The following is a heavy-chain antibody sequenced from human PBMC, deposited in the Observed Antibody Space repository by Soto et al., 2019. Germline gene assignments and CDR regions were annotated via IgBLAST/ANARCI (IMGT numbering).Heavy chain of an antibody. J-gene: IGHJ4*02. D-gene: IGHD3-3*01. CDR3: ARAYPRYYDFWSGYYTELYYLDY. CDR1: GGSFRGYY. CDR2: IDPGGST. V-gene: IGHV4-34*01. Sequence: SETLSLTCAVYGGSFRGYYWSWIRRPPGKGLEWIGVIDPGGSTNYNPSLKSRVTIAVDTSKNQFSLKLGSVTAADTAVYYCARAYPRYYDFWSGYYTELYYLDYWGQGTLVTVSS.